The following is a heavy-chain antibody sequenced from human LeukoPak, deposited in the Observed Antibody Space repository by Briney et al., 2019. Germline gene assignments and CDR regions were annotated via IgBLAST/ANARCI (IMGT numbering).Heavy chain of an antibody. V-gene: IGHV3-48*02. Sequence: GGSLRLSCAASGFTFSSYSMNWVRQAPGKGLEWASYISSSSSTIYYADSVKGRFTISRDNAKNSLYLQMNSLRDEDTAVYYCARDQGAIYYYYGMDVWGQGTTVTVSS. CDR1: GFTFSSYS. CDR3: ARDQGAIYYYYGMDV. CDR2: ISSSSSTI. D-gene: IGHD4/OR15-4a*01. J-gene: IGHJ6*02.